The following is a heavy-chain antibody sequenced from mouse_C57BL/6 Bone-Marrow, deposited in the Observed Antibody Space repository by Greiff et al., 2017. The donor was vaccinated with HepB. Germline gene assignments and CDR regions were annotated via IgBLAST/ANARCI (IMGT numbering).Heavy chain of an antibody. CDR3: ARSHYSKFDY. D-gene: IGHD2-5*01. CDR2: IYPRSGNT. CDR1: GYTFTSYG. Sequence: VQLKESGAELARPGASVKLSCKASGYTFTSYGISWVKQRTGQGLEWIGEIYPRSGNTYYNEKFKGKATLTADKSSSTAYMELRSLTSEDSAVYFCARSHYSKFDYWGQGTTLTVSS. V-gene: IGHV1-81*01. J-gene: IGHJ2*01.